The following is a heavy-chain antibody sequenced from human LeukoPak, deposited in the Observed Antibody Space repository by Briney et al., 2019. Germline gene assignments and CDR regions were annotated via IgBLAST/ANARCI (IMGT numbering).Heavy chain of an antibody. D-gene: IGHD3-3*01. V-gene: IGHV1-69*01. CDR1: GGTFSSYA. Sequence: ASVKVSCKASGGTFSSYAISWVRQAPGQGLEWMGGIIPIFGTANYAQKFQGRVTITADESTSTAYMELRSLRSDDTAVYYCARDGLRFLEWLRGSWFDPWGQGTLVTVSS. CDR2: IIPIFGTA. CDR3: ARDGLRFLEWLRGSWFDP. J-gene: IGHJ5*02.